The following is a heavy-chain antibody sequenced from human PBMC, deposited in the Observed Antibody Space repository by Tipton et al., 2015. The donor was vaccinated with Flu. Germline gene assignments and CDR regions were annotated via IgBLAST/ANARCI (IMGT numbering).Heavy chain of an antibody. D-gene: IGHD6-13*01. V-gene: IGHV3-23*01. CDR3: AGRGIP. CDR1: EFTFSSYW. CDR2: ISGSGGYT. Sequence: SLRLSCAASEFTFSSYWMSWVRQAPGKGLEWVSAISGSGGYTYYADSVKGRFTISRDNSKNTLSLQMNSLRAEDTAVYYCAGRGIPWGQGTLVTVSS. J-gene: IGHJ5*02.